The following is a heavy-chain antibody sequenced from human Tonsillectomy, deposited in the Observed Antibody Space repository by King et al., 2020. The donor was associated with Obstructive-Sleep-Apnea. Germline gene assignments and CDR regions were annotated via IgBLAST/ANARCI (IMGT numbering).Heavy chain of an antibody. CDR1: GITFSSYS. CDR3: ATGGPDAFDF. V-gene: IGHV3-48*04. CDR2: ISSSTSTI. D-gene: IGHD3-16*01. J-gene: IGHJ3*01. Sequence: VQLVESGGGLVQPGGSLRLSCAASGITFSSYSMNWVSQAPGKGLEWVSYISSSTSTIYYADSVKGRFTISRDNAKNSLYLQMNSLRAEDTAVYYCATGGPDAFDFWGRGTMVTVSS.